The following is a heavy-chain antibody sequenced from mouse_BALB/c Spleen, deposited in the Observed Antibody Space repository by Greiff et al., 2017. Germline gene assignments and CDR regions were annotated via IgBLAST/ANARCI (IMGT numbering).Heavy chain of an antibody. CDR1: GYAFTNYL. D-gene: IGHD1-3*01. Sequence: VQLQQSGAELVRPGTSVKVSCKASGYAFTNYLIEWVKQRPGQGLEWIGVINPGSGGTNYNEKFKGKATLTADKSSSTAYMQLSSLTSDDSAVYFCASPNSLSHAMDYWGQGTSVTVSS. CDR3: ASPNSLSHAMDY. CDR2: INPGSGGT. J-gene: IGHJ4*01. V-gene: IGHV1-54*01.